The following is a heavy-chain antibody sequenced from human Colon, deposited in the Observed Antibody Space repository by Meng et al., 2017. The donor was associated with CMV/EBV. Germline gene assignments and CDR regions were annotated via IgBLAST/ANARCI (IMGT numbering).Heavy chain of an antibody. V-gene: IGHV1-46*01. CDR2: ISPRGDRT. Sequence: SCQASGYTFTNYYMHWVRQAPGQGLEWMERISPRGDRTTYAEKFQGRVAMTRDTSTSTVYMELSSLRSEDTAVYYCAKDSRFESFDYWGQGTLVTVSS. CDR3: AKDSRFESFDY. J-gene: IGHJ4*02. CDR1: GYTFTNYY. D-gene: IGHD2-15*01.